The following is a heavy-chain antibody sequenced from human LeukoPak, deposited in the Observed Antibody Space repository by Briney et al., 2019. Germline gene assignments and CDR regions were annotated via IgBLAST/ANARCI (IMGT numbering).Heavy chain of an antibody. V-gene: IGHV3-23*01. CDR2: VSGNGGAT. J-gene: IGHJ4*02. D-gene: IGHD6-19*01. Sequence: GGSLRLSCAASGFTFSNYAMSWVRQAPGKGLEWVSSVSGNGGATYYTDSVKGSFTISRDNSKNTLCLQMDSLRVEDTGVYYCAKPEWAGTPINYYFDFWGQGTLVTVSS. CDR3: AKPEWAGTPINYYFDF. CDR1: GFTFSNYA.